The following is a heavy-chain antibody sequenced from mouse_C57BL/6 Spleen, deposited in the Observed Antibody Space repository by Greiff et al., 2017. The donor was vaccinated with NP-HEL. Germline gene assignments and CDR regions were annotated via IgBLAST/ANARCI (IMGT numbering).Heavy chain of an antibody. Sequence: QVQLQQPGAELVKPGASVKLSCKASGYTFTSYWMQWVKQRPGQGLEWIGEIDPSDSYTNYNQKFKGKATLTVDTSSSTAYMQLSSLTSEDSAVYYCARSATVVAMDFDYWGQGTTLTVSS. V-gene: IGHV1-50*01. CDR1: GYTFTSYW. D-gene: IGHD1-1*01. CDR2: IDPSDSYT. CDR3: ARSATVVAMDFDY. J-gene: IGHJ2*01.